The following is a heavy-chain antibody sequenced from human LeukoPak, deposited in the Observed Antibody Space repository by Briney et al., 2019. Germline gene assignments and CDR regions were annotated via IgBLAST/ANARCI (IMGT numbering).Heavy chain of an antibody. D-gene: IGHD2-21*02. CDR1: GASISSYY. J-gene: IGHJ3*02. Sequence: SETLSLTCTVSGASISSYYWSWIRQPPGKGLEWIGYSYYSGSTNYNPSLKSRVTISVDTSKNQFSLKLRSVTAADTAVYYCATGIVVVTAIHALDAFDIWGQGTMVTVSS. CDR3: ATGIVVVTAIHALDAFDI. V-gene: IGHV4-59*08. CDR2: SYYSGST.